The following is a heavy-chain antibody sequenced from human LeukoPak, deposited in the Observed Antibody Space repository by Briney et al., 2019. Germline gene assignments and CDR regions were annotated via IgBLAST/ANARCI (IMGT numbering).Heavy chain of an antibody. J-gene: IGHJ4*02. CDR2: INHSGST. V-gene: IGHV4-34*01. D-gene: IGHD2-2*01. CDR3: ARGPTYCSSTSCYQYTRKTKGPFDY. CDR1: GGSFSGYY. Sequence: PSETLSLTCAVYGGSFSGYYWSWIRQPPGKGLEWIGEINHSGSTNYNPSLKSRVTISVDTSKNQFSLKLSSVTAADTAVYYCARGPTYCSSTSCYQYTRKTKGPFDYWGQGTLVTVSS.